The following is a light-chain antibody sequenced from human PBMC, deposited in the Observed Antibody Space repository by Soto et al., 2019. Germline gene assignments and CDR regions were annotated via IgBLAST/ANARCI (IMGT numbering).Light chain of an antibody. CDR1: QGIGYN. Sequence: DIQMTQSPTSLSASVGDRVTITCRASQGIGYNLAWYQQKQGKVPKVLIYTASTLHSGVPSRFSGSGSGTEFTLTINSLQPEDVATYFCQKYDSVPWSFGQGTRVEI. V-gene: IGKV1-27*01. J-gene: IGKJ1*01. CDR3: QKYDSVPWS. CDR2: TAS.